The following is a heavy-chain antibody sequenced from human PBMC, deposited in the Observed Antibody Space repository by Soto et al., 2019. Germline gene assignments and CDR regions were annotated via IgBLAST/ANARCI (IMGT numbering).Heavy chain of an antibody. J-gene: IGHJ4*02. D-gene: IGHD1-26*01. CDR1: GYTFTGYY. CDR3: GRGRSGELVIFY. V-gene: IGHV1-2*02. Sequence: ASVKVSCKGSGYTFTGYYIHWVRQTPGQGPEWMGEISPQTGGTKYAQKYQGRVTMTRDTSITTVYMELSNLSPDDTAVYYCGRGRSGELVIFYWGQGTLVTVSS. CDR2: ISPQTGGT.